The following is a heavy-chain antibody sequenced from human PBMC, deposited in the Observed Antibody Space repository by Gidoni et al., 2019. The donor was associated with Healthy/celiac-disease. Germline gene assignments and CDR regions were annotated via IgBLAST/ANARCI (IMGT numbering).Heavy chain of an antibody. CDR2: VIPIFGTA. D-gene: IGHD6-6*01. J-gene: IGHJ4*02. Sequence: QVQLVQSGAEVKKPGSSVKVSCKASGGPFSSYAISWVRQAPGQGLEWMGGVIPIFGTANYAQKFQGRVTITADESTSTAYMELSSLRSEDTAVYYCARQRGAYSSSTYYFDYWGQGTLVTVSS. V-gene: IGHV1-69*01. CDR1: GGPFSSYA. CDR3: ARQRGAYSSSTYYFDY.